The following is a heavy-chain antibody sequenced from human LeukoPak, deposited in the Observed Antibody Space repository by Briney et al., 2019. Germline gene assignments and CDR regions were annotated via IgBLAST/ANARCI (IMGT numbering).Heavy chain of an antibody. V-gene: IGHV1-8*01. Sequence: ASVSLSCTASGYTFTSYDINWVRQAPGQGLEWMGWMYPNSGNTGNAQKSQGRATMTRKTSISTAYMELSSLRSEDPAVYYCARVRPCSAGSCYRNWFDPWGQGTLVTVSS. CDR1: GYTFTSYD. CDR3: ARVRPCSAGSCYRNWFDP. J-gene: IGHJ5*02. CDR2: MYPNSGNT. D-gene: IGHD2-15*01.